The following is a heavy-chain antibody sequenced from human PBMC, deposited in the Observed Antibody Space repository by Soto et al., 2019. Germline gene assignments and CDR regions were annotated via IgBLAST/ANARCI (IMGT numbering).Heavy chain of an antibody. D-gene: IGHD3-9*01. CDR2: IDHGDSYT. Sequence: GESLKISCQASGYIFTNYWINWVRQMPGKRMERMGRIDHGDSYTNYSPSFQGHVTISANKPISTAYLQWSSLKASDSAMYYCARRAKYDIVTGYFPLDYWGHGHLVTVSS. CDR3: ARRAKYDIVTGYFPLDY. J-gene: IGHJ4*01. CDR1: GYIFTNYW. V-gene: IGHV5-10-1*01.